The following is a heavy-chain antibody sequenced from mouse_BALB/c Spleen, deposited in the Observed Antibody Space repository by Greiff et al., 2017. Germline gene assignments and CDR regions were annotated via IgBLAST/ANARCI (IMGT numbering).Heavy chain of an antibody. V-gene: IGHV1-54*01. D-gene: IGHD2-4*01. CDR3: ARDTMITTIFDY. J-gene: IGHJ2*01. Sequence: QVQLKESGAELVRPGTSVKVSCKASGYAFTNYLIEWVKQRPGQGLEWIGVINPGSGGTNYNEKFKGKATLTADKSSSTAYMQLSSLTSDDSAVYFCARDTMITTIFDYWGQGTTLTVSS. CDR2: INPGSGGT. CDR1: GYAFTNYL.